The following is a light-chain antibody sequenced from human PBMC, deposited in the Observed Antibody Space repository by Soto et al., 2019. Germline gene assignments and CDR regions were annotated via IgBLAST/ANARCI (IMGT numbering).Light chain of an antibody. J-gene: IGLJ1*01. CDR1: SSDVGGYNY. V-gene: IGLV2-8*01. Sequence: QSALTQPPSASGSPGQSVTISCTGTSSDVGGYNYVSWYQQHPGKAPKLMIYEVSKRPSGVPDRFSGSKSGNTASLTVSGLQAEDEADYYCSSLGVFGTGTKVTVL. CDR3: SSLGV. CDR2: EVS.